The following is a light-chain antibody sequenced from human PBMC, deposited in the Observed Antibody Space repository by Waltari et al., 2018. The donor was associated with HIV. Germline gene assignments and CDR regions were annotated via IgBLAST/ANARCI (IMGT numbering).Light chain of an antibody. CDR1: HDITEY. CDR2: GAS. J-gene: IGKJ2*01. Sequence: DIQMTQSPSSLSASVGARVTITCRASHDITEYLHWSQQQPGKAPKLLIYGASTLESGVPSRFSGSGSGRDFTLTISSLQPDDFATYYCQQSYNMNTFGQGTKLDIK. V-gene: IGKV1-39*01. CDR3: QQSYNMNT.